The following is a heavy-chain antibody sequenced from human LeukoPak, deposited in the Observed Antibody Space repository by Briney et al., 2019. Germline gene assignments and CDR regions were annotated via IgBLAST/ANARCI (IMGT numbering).Heavy chain of an antibody. Sequence: PSETLSLTCTVSGGSISSYYWSWIRQPPGKGLEWIGYIYYSGSTNHNPSLKSRVTISVHTSKNQFSLNLSSVTAADTAVYYCARGYGYYFFDYWGQGTLVTVSS. CDR1: GGSISSYY. J-gene: IGHJ4*02. V-gene: IGHV4-59*08. CDR2: IYYSGST. D-gene: IGHD5-18*01. CDR3: ARGYGYYFFDY.